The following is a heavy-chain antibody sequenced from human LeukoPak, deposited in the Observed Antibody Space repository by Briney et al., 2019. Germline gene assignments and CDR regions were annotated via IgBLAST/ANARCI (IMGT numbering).Heavy chain of an antibody. J-gene: IGHJ4*02. CDR2: IYPGDSDT. V-gene: IGHV5-51*01. CDR1: GYNFATYW. D-gene: IGHD3-10*01. Sequence: VESLKISCQGSGYNFATYWIGWVRQLPGKGLEWMGIIYPGDSDTKYSPSVQGQVTISADKSIGAAYLQWSSLKASDNAIYYCARRDGFKRDFDYWGQGTLVTVSS. CDR3: ARRDGFKRDFDY.